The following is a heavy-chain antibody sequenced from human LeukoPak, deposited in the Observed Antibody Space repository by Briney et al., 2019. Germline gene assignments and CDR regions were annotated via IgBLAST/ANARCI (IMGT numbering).Heavy chain of an antibody. J-gene: IGHJ4*02. CDR1: GGTVSSNH. CDR3: VRDAS. CDR2: IYSGGGT. V-gene: IGHV3-66*01. Sequence: PGGSLILSCVVSGGTVSSNHMSWGRQAPGKGLEWVSAIYSGGGTYYADSVKARFTLSRDNSENTLYHQMNSLRAEDTAVYYCVRDASWGQGTLVTVSS.